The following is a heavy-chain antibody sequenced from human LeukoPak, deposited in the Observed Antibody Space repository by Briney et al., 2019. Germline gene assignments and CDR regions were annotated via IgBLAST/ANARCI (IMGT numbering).Heavy chain of an antibody. J-gene: IGHJ6*02. D-gene: IGHD2-2*01. V-gene: IGHV4-38-2*02. Sequence: SETLSLTCTVSGYSISSGYYWGWIRQPPGKGLEWIGSIYHSGSTYYNLSLKSRVTISVDTSKNQFSLKLSSVTAADTAVYYCARGGCSSTSCYYGYGYYYYYGMDVWGQGTTVTVSS. CDR2: IYHSGST. CDR1: GYSISSGYY. CDR3: ARGGCSSTSCYYGYGYYYYYGMDV.